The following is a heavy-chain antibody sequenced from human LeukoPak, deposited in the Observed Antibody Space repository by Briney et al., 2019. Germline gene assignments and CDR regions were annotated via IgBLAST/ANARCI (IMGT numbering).Heavy chain of an antibody. CDR3: ARAQGGGDSSGYYYFDY. CDR1: GGSISSSSYY. J-gene: IGHJ4*02. Sequence: SETLSLTCTVSGGSISSSSYYWGWIRQPPGKGLEWIGSIYYSGSTYYNPSLKSRVTISVDTSKNQFSLKLSSVTAADTAVYYCARAQGGGDSSGYYYFDYWGQGTLVTVSS. CDR2: IYYSGST. D-gene: IGHD3-22*01. V-gene: IGHV4-39*01.